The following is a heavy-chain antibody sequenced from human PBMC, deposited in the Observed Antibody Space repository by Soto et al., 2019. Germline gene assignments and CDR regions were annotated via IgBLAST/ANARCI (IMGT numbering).Heavy chain of an antibody. Sequence: QVQLVESGGGVAQPGRSLRLSCAASGFTFSSYAMHWVRQAPGKGLEWVAVISYDGSNKYYADSVKGRFTISRDNSKNTLYLQMNSLRAEDTAVYYCARDLERRWGSSWYNYWGQGTLVTVSS. V-gene: IGHV3-30-3*01. CDR1: GFTFSSYA. CDR3: ARDLERRWGSSWYNY. D-gene: IGHD6-13*01. J-gene: IGHJ4*02. CDR2: ISYDGSNK.